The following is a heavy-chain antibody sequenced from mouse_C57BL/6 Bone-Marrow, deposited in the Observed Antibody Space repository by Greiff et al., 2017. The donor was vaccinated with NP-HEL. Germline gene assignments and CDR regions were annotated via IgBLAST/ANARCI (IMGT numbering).Heavy chain of an antibody. J-gene: IGHJ1*03. V-gene: IGHV1-69*01. Sequence: QVQLQQPGAELVMPGASVKLSCKASGYTFPSYWMHWVKQRPAQGLEWIGEIDPSDSYTNYNQKFKGKSTLTVDKSSSTAYMQLSSLTSEDSAVYYCAREDYGSSLNWYFDVWGTGTTVTVSS. CDR3: AREDYGSSLNWYFDV. CDR1: GYTFPSYW. CDR2: IDPSDSYT. D-gene: IGHD1-1*01.